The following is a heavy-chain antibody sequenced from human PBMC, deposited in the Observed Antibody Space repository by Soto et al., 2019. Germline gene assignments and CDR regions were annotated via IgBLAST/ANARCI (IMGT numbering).Heavy chain of an antibody. CDR2: IGGSGGGA. Sequence: GGSLRLCCTASGFTFSIYAMSWVRQAPGKGLEWVSTIGGSGGGASYADIVRGRFTISRDNSHNTLYLQMNILRAEDTAVYYCAKDAPGSGWLSDYWGQGT. J-gene: IGHJ4*02. CDR3: AKDAPGSGWLSDY. V-gene: IGHV3-23*01. D-gene: IGHD3-22*01. CDR1: GFTFSIYA.